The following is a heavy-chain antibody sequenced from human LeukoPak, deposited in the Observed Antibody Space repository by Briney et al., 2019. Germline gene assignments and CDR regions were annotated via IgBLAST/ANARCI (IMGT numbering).Heavy chain of an antibody. J-gene: IGHJ4*02. D-gene: IGHD4-17*01. V-gene: IGHV3-73*01. CDR2: IRSKANSYAT. CDR3: TRGSYGDYGGHY. CDR1: GFTFSGSA. Sequence: GGSLRLSCAASGFTFSGSAMHWVRQASGKELEWVGRIRSKANSYATAYAASVKGRFTISRDDSKNTAYLQMNSLKTEDTAVYYCTRGSYGDYGGHYWGQGTLVTVSS.